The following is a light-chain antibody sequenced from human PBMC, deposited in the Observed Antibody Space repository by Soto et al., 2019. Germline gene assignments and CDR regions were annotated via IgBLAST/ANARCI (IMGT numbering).Light chain of an antibody. CDR1: NSNIGAGYD. J-gene: IGLJ3*02. CDR3: QSYDSSLSAWV. CDR2: SNN. Sequence: QSVLAQPPSISGAPGQRVTISCTGSNSNIGAGYDVHWYQQLPGTVPKLLIYSNNNRPSGVPDRLSGSKSGASASLAITGLQAEDETVYYCQSYDSSLSAWVFGGGTKLTVL. V-gene: IGLV1-40*01.